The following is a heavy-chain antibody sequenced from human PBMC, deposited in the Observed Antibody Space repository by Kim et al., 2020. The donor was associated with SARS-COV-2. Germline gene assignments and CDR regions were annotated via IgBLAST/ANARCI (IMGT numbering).Heavy chain of an antibody. V-gene: IGHV3-15*01. CDR2: IKSKTDGGTT. CDR1: GFTFSNAW. D-gene: IGHD6-13*01. J-gene: IGHJ6*02. CDR3: TTDIAAAGNYYYGMDV. Sequence: GGSLRLSCAASGFTFSNAWMSWVRQAPGKGLEWVGRIKSKTDGGTTDYAAPVKGRFTISRDDSKNTLYLQMNSLKTEDTAVYYCTTDIAAAGNYYYGMDVWGQGTTVTLFS.